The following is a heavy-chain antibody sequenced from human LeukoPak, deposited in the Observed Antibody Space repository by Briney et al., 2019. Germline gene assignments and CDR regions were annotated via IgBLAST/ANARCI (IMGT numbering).Heavy chain of an antibody. Sequence: ASVKVSCKASGYXFTGYYMHWVRQAPGQGLEWMGWINPNSGGTDYAQKFQGRVTMTRDTSISAAYMELSRLRSDDTAVYYCARLRNNWFDPWGQGTLVTVSS. CDR2: INPNSGGT. CDR3: ARLRNNWFDP. J-gene: IGHJ5*02. CDR1: GYXFTGYY. V-gene: IGHV1-2*02.